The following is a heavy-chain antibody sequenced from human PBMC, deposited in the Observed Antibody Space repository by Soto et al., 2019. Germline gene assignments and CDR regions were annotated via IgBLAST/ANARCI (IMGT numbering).Heavy chain of an antibody. J-gene: IGHJ4*02. V-gene: IGHV1-2*04. CDR3: ARGLHHYDFWSGYPSYYFDY. CDR2: INPNSGGT. Sequence: ASVKVSCKASGYTFTGYYMHWVRQAPGQGLEWMGWINPNSGGTNYAQKFQGWVTMTRDTSISTAYMELSRLRSDDTAVYYCARGLHHYDFWSGYPSYYFDYWGQGTLVTVSS. CDR1: GYTFTGYY. D-gene: IGHD3-3*01.